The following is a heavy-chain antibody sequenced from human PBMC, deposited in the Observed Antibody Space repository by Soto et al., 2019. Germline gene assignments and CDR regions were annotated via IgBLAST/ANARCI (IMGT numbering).Heavy chain of an antibody. V-gene: IGHV4-30-4*01. J-gene: IGHJ5*02. D-gene: IGHD3-9*01. Sequence: QVQLQESGPGLVKPSQTLSLTCTVSGGSISSGDYYWSWIRQPPGKGLEWIGYIYYSGRNYYNPSLKIRVTISVDTSKNRFSLKLNSVTAADTAVYYCARGGFGLLYFDWLDPWGQGTLVTVSS. CDR1: GGSISSGDYY. CDR2: IYYSGRN. CDR3: ARGGFGLLYFDWLDP.